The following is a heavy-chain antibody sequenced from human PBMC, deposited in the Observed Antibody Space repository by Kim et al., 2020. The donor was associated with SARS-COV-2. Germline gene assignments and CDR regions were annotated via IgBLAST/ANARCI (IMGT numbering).Heavy chain of an antibody. Sequence: GGSLRLSCAASGFTFSSYSMNWVRQAPGKGLEWVSSISSSSSYIYYADSVKGRFTISRDNAKNSLYLQMNSLRAEDTAVYYCARDRQARVVVPAAMDYWGQGTLVTVSS. CDR3: ARDRQARVVVPAAMDY. J-gene: IGHJ4*02. V-gene: IGHV3-21*01. CDR1: GFTFSSYS. D-gene: IGHD2-2*01. CDR2: ISSSSSYI.